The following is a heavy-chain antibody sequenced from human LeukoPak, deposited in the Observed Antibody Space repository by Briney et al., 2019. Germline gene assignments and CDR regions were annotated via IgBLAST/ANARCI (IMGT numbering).Heavy chain of an antibody. Sequence: VGSLRLSCAASGFTFSSYSMNWVRQAPGKGLEWVSSISSSSRYIYYADSVKGRFTISRDNAKNSLYLQMNSLRAEDTAVYYCARAPYSNYFFDYWGQGTLVTVSS. CDR1: GFTFSSYS. J-gene: IGHJ4*02. CDR2: ISSSSRYI. CDR3: ARAPYSNYFFDY. V-gene: IGHV3-21*01. D-gene: IGHD4-11*01.